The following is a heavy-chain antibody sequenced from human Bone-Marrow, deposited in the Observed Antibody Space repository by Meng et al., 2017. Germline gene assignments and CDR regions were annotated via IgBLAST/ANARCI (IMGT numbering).Heavy chain of an antibody. Sequence: SLKISCAASGFTFSSYAMHWVRQAPGKGLEWVAVISYDGSNKYYADSVKGRFTISRDNSKNTLYLQMNSLRAEDTAVYYCARDRGWLRFYYYYGMDVWGQGTTVTVSS. J-gene: IGHJ6*02. CDR1: GFTFSSYA. CDR3: ARDRGWLRFYYYYGMDV. CDR2: ISYDGSNK. V-gene: IGHV3-30*04. D-gene: IGHD5-12*01.